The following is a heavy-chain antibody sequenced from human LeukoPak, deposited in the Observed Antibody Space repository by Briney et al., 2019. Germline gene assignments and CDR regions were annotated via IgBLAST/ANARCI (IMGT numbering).Heavy chain of an antibody. CDR3: ARTSEWIQLWFTLDY. Sequence: PGGSLRLSCAASGFTFSSYEMNISSSGSTIYYADSVKGRFTISRDNAKNSLYLQMNSLRAEDTAVYYCARTSEWIQLWFTLDYWGQGTLVTVSS. J-gene: IGHJ4*02. V-gene: IGHV3-48*03. CDR2: SSSGSTI. D-gene: IGHD5-18*01. CDR1: GFTFSSYE.